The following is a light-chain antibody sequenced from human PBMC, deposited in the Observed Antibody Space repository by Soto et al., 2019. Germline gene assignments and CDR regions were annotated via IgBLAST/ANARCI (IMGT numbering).Light chain of an antibody. J-gene: IGKJ1*01. Sequence: EIVLTQSPGTLSLSPGERATLSCRASQSVTSPFLAWYQPKPGQPPRLLIYSTSGRATGIPDRFSGSGSGTDFTLTISRLEPEDFAVYYCQHYITSLTTFGQGTKVDIK. CDR2: STS. CDR1: QSVTSPF. CDR3: QHYITSLTT. V-gene: IGKV3-20*01.